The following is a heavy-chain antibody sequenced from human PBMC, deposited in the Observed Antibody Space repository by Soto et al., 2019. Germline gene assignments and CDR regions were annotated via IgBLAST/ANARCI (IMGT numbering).Heavy chain of an antibody. V-gene: IGHV4-39*01. CDR2: IYYSGSA. J-gene: IGHJ3*02. CDR3: ARLGRRGYSYGDAFDI. CDR1: GGSISSSSYY. D-gene: IGHD5-18*01. Sequence: SETLSLTCSVSGGSISSSSYYWGWIRQPPGKGLEWIGSIYYSGSAYYNPSLKSRVTISVDTSKKQFSLKLSSVTAADTAVYYCARLGRRGYSYGDAFDIWGQGTMVT.